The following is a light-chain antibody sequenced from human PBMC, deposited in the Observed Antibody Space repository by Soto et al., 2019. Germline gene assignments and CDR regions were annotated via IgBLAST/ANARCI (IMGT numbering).Light chain of an antibody. CDR3: QQSYSPPPIT. V-gene: IGKV1-39*01. CDR2: AAS. CDR1: KTISNY. Sequence: DIQLTQSPSSLSASVGDRVTITCRASKTISNYLNWYQKKPGKAPQLLIYAASTLQRGVPSRFSGSGSGTDFTLTSGSLQPEDSATYYCQQSYSPPPITFGQGTRLEIK. J-gene: IGKJ5*01.